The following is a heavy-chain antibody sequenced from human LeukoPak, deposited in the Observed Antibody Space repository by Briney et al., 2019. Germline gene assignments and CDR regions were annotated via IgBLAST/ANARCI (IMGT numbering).Heavy chain of an antibody. CDR1: GGTFSSYA. Sequence: GASVKVSCKASGGTFSSYAISWVRQAPGQGLEWIGGIIPIFGTANYAQKFQGRVTITADESTSTAYMELSSLRSEDTAVYYCAREMGAVDAFDIWGQGTMVTVSS. CDR2: IIPIFGTA. CDR3: AREMGAVDAFDI. D-gene: IGHD1-26*01. J-gene: IGHJ3*02. V-gene: IGHV1-69*13.